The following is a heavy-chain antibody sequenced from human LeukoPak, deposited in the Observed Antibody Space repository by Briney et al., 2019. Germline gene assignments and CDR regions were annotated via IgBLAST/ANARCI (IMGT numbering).Heavy chain of an antibody. CDR3: ARDNPNYGGNCFDP. Sequence: SVKVSCKASGGSFSTSTISWVRQAPGQGLEWMGGIIPLFGAANYAQRFKGRVTITADKSTSTAYMELSTLRSEDTAVYYCARDNPNYGGNCFDPWGQGTMVTVSS. J-gene: IGHJ5*02. D-gene: IGHD4-23*01. CDR1: GGSFSTST. V-gene: IGHV1-69*06. CDR2: IIPLFGAA.